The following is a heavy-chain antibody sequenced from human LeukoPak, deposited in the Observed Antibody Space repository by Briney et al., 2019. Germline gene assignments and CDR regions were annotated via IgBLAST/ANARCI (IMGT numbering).Heavy chain of an antibody. J-gene: IGHJ3*02. Sequence: GASVKVSCKASGYTFTSYYMHWVRQAPGQGLEWMGIINPSGGSTSYEQKFQGRVTMIRDTSTSTVYMELSSLRSEDTAVYYCARSSMVRGVIITSNVDAFDIWGQGTMVTVSS. V-gene: IGHV1-46*01. CDR1: GYTFTSYY. CDR3: ARSSMVRGVIITSNVDAFDI. CDR2: INPSGGST. D-gene: IGHD3-10*01.